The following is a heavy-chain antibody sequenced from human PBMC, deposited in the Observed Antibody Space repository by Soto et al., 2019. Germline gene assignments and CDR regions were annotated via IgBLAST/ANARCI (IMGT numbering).Heavy chain of an antibody. D-gene: IGHD3-10*01. V-gene: IGHV5-51*01. CDR1: GYSFTSYW. CDR2: IYPGDSDT. Sequence: ESLKISCKGSGYSFTSYWIGWVRQMPGKGLEWMGIIYPGDSDTRYSPSFQGQVTISADKSISTAYLQWSSLKASDTAMYYCAITMVRGVYRNYFDYWGQGTLVTVSS. J-gene: IGHJ4*02. CDR3: AITMVRGVYRNYFDY.